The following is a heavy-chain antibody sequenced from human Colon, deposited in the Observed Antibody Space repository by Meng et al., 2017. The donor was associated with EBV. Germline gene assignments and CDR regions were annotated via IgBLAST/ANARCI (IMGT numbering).Heavy chain of an antibody. V-gene: IGHV4-34*01. J-gene: IGHJ4*02. CDR2: INYSGNT. D-gene: IGHD6-19*01. CDR3: ARRLAALDY. CDR1: GGSFRGYY. Sequence: QVQLQQWGAGLLTPSXTLSLSCAVYGGSFRGYYWTWIRQPPRKGLEWVAEINYSGNTNYSPSLKSRVTISIDTSKNQFSLKLSSVTAADTAIYYCARRLAALDYWGQGTLVTVS.